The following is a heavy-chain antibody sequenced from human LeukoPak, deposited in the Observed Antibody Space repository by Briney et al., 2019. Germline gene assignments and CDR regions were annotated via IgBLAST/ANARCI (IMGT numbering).Heavy chain of an antibody. Sequence: GGSLRLSCAASGFTFSQYWMSWVRQAPGKGLEWVANIKHDGSEKQDGSEKNYVDSVKGRFTISRDNAKNSLYLQMNSLRAEDTAVYYCASDTETLRYFDWPYGMWGMDVWGQGTTVTVSS. D-gene: IGHD3-9*01. J-gene: IGHJ6*02. CDR2: IKHDGSEKQDGSEK. V-gene: IGHV3-7*01. CDR3: ASDTETLRYFDWPYGMWGMDV. CDR1: GFTFSQYW.